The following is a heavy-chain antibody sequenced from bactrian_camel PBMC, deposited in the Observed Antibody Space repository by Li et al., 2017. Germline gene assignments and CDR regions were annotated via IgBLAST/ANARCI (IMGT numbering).Heavy chain of an antibody. J-gene: IGHJ4*01. D-gene: IGHD5*01. CDR2: IRPDGST. CDR3: AAHLGKCLRVGARYRRNY. Sequence: QLVESGGGLVQPGGSLRLFCKAPGFTSNGCGMNWYRRVSGKQREWIAFIRPDGSTNYEDSVRGRFTISQDNAKNTVYMQLNILQADDTGVYYCAAHLGKCLRVGARYRRNYWGQGTQVTVS. V-gene: IGHV3S53*01. CDR1: GFTSNGCG.